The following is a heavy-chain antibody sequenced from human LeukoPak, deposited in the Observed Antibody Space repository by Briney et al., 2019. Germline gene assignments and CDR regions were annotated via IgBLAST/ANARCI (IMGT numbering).Heavy chain of an antibody. CDR3: ARDSGSYGLFDY. Sequence: ASVKVSCKASGYTFTKFGVSWLRQAPGQGLEWMGWISAYNGNTNYAQKLQGRVTMTTDTSTSTAYMELRSLRSDDTAVYYCARDSGSYGLFDYWGQGTLVTVSS. D-gene: IGHD1-26*01. V-gene: IGHV1-18*01. CDR2: ISAYNGNT. J-gene: IGHJ4*02. CDR1: GYTFTKFG.